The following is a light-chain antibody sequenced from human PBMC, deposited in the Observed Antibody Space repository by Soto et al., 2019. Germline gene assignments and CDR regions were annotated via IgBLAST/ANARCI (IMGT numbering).Light chain of an antibody. CDR1: QSISSW. CDR3: QQYNSYSLT. J-gene: IGKJ1*01. Sequence: DIQMSQSSSTMSASVGDRVTITCRASQSISSWLAWYQQKPGKAHKLLIYEASSLESGVPSGFSGSGSGTEFTLTISSLQPDDFATYYCQQYNSYSLTFGQGTKVDIK. V-gene: IGKV1-5*01. CDR2: EAS.